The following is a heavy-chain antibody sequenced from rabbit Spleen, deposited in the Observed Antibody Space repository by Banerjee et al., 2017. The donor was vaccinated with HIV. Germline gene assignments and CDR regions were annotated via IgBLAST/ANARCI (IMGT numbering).Heavy chain of an antibody. D-gene: IGHD4-1*01. Sequence: QEQLVESGGGLVQPGGSLKLSCKASGFDLNTYGVSWVRQAPGKGLEWIAYIYPVFGATYYATWVNGRFTISSQNAQNTVSLQMTSLTAADTATYFCARYYIFYGMDLWGQGTLVTVS. J-gene: IGHJ6*01. V-gene: IGHV1S47*01. CDR3: ARYYIFYGMDL. CDR2: IYPVFGAT. CDR1: GFDLNTYG.